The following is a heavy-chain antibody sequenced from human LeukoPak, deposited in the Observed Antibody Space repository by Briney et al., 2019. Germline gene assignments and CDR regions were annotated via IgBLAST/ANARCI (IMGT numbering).Heavy chain of an antibody. D-gene: IGHD3-10*01. CDR1: YDFTSDYY. J-gene: IGHJ2*01. CDR3: ARESHSLRWYL. CDR2: ISYSGNT. V-gene: IGHV4-59*01. Sequence: SETLSLTCSVSYDFTSDYYWSWLRQPPGRGLEWIGYISYSGNTNYSPSLNSRVTISIDTSKNQFSLRLSSVTAADTAVYYCARESHSLRWYLWGRGTLVTVSS.